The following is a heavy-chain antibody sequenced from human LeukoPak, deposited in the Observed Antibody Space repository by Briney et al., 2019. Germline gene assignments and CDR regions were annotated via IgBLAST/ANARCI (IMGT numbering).Heavy chain of an antibody. Sequence: GRSLRLSCAASGFTFSSYPMHWVRQAPGKGLEWVAVISSDGNEKHYADPVKGRFTISRDNSKNTLYLQMNSLRAEDTAVYYCAKLYGDYVPHYFDYWGQGTLVTVSS. V-gene: IGHV3-30*18. CDR1: GFTFSSYP. D-gene: IGHD4-17*01. CDR2: ISSDGNEK. CDR3: AKLYGDYVPHYFDY. J-gene: IGHJ4*02.